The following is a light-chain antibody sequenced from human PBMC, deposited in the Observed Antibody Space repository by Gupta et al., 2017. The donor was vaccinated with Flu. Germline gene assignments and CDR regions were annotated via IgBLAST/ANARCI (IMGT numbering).Light chain of an antibody. Sequence: QSVLTQPPSVSGAPGQRVTISCTGSSSNIGAGYDVHWYQQLPGTAPKLLIYGNSNRPSGVPDRFSGSKSGTSASMAITGLQAEDGGDYYCQSYDSSLSRGFFGGGAKVTLL. J-gene: IGLJ2*01. CDR3: QSYDSSLSRGF. CDR2: GNS. CDR1: SSNIGAGYD. V-gene: IGLV1-40*01.